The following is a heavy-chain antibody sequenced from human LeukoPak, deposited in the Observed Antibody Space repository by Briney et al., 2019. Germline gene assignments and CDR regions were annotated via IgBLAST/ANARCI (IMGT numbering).Heavy chain of an antibody. Sequence: ASVKVSCKASGYTFIGYYIHWVRQAPGQGLEWMGWINPKNGATKYADKFQGRVTMTSDTTISTAYMDLSRLKSDDTAVYYCAIVIGGRKRGQGPIDGFDIWGQGTMVTVSS. V-gene: IGHV1-2*02. J-gene: IGHJ3*02. CDR3: AIVIGGRKRGQGPIDGFDI. CDR2: INPKNGAT. CDR1: GYTFIGYY.